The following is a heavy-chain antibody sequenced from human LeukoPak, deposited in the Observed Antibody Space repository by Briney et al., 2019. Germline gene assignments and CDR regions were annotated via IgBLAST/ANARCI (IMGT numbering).Heavy chain of an antibody. CDR3: ARAYYSYGSSCED. J-gene: IGHJ4*02. Sequence: DSVKGRFTISRDNSKNTVYLQMNSLRGEDTAVYYCARAYYSYGSSCEDWGQGTLVTVSS. D-gene: IGHD5-18*01. V-gene: IGHV3-53*01.